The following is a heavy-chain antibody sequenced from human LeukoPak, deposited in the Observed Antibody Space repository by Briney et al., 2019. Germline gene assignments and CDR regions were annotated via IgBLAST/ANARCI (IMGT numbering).Heavy chain of an antibody. Sequence: GASVKVSCKAFGGTFSSYAISWVRQAPGQGLEWMGGITPVFGTPSYAQKFQGKVTITADRSTSTVYMELHSLRSDDTAVYYCARAQTVYYYYMDVWGKGTTVTVSS. D-gene: IGHD2-21*02. J-gene: IGHJ6*03. CDR3: ARAQTVYYYYMDV. CDR1: GGTFSSYA. CDR2: ITPVFGTP. V-gene: IGHV1-69*06.